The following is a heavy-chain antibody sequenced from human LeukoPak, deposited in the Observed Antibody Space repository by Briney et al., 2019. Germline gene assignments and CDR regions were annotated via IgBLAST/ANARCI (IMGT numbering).Heavy chain of an antibody. V-gene: IGHV3-43*02. CDR2: ISGDNT. D-gene: IGHD4/OR15-4a*01. J-gene: IGHJ4*02. Sequence: GGSLRLSCAASGFTFGGYAMHWIRQAPGKGLEWVSLISGDNTYYADSVKGRFTISRDNSKNSLFLQLNSLGTEDTALYYCAKDPDYATYHFDSWGQGTLVTVSS. CDR3: AKDPDYATYHFDS. CDR1: GFTFGGYA.